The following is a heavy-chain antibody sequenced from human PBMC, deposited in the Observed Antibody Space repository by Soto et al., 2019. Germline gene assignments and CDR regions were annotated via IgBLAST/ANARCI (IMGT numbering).Heavy chain of an antibody. D-gene: IGHD3-10*01. CDR3: ARGSQVYYGSGTYYGFGH. CDR2: ISAYNGNT. V-gene: IGHV1-18*01. CDR1: GYTCTTYG. Sequence: QVQLVQSGAEVKKPGASVKVSCKASGYTCTTYGINWVRQAPGQGLEWMGWISAYNGNTNYAQKLQGRVTMTTGTSTSTAYMELRSQRSDDTAVYYCARGSQVYYGSGTYYGFGHWGQGTLVTVSS. J-gene: IGHJ5*02.